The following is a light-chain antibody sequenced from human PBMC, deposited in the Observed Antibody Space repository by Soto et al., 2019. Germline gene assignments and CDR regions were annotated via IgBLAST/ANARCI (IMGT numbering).Light chain of an antibody. Sequence: QSALTQPPSVSGSPGQSITISCTGTSSDVGGYNYVSWYQQHPGKAPKLMIYEVSNRPSGVSNRFSGSKSGNTASLTISGLQAEDEADYYCSSYTSGITVVFGGGTKLTVL. CDR3: SSYTSGITVV. CDR2: EVS. J-gene: IGLJ2*01. V-gene: IGLV2-14*01. CDR1: SSDVGGYNY.